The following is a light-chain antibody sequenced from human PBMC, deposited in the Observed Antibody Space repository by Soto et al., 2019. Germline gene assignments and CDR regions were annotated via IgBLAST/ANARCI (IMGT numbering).Light chain of an antibody. V-gene: IGLV2-14*01. J-gene: IGLJ2*01. CDR2: EVS. Sequence: QSALTQPASVSGSPGQSITISCTGTSSDVGGHKYVSWYQQHPDKAPKLIIFEVSNRPSGISDRFSGFKSANTAYLTISGVQPEDEADYHCSSYTTIKTVVFGGGTKLTVL. CDR3: SSYTTIKTVV. CDR1: SSDVGGHKY.